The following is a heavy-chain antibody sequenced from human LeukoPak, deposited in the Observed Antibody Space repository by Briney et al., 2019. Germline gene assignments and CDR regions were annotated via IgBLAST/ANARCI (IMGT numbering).Heavy chain of an antibody. V-gene: IGHV1-18*04. D-gene: IGHD4-17*01. CDR3: ARVDYGDYEMIDY. J-gene: IGHJ4*02. CDR2: INPNSGNT. CDR1: GYTFTGYY. Sequence: ASVKVSCKASGYTFTGYYMHWVRQAPGQGLEWMGWINPNSGNTNYAQKLQGRVTMTTDTSTSTAYMELRSLRSDDTAVYYCARVDYGDYEMIDYWGQGTLVTVSS.